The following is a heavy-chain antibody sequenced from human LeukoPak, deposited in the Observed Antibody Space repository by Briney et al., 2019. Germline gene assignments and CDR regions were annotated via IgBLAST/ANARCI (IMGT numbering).Heavy chain of an antibody. CDR1: GFTFSSYA. V-gene: IGHV3-30*04. CDR2: ISYDGSNK. Sequence: GGSLRLSCAASGFTFSSYAMHWVRQAPGKGLEWVAVISYDGSNKYYADSVKGRFTISRDNSKNTLYLQMNSLRAEDTAVYYCARDLGRTGGWYDYWGQGTLVTVSS. D-gene: IGHD6-19*01. J-gene: IGHJ4*02. CDR3: ARDLGRTGGWYDY.